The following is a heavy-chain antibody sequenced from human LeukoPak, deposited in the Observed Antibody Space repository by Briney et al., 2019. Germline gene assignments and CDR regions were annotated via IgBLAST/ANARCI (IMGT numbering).Heavy chain of an antibody. CDR2: ISSSSNTI. CDR3: ARDGFDFWSGYPTTVDY. Sequence: GGSLRLSCVASGFTFSSYSMNWVRQSPGKGLEWVSYISSSSNTIYYADSVKGRFTISSDNANNSLYLQMNSLRAEDTAVYYCARDGFDFWSGYPTTVDYWGQGTLVTVSS. CDR1: GFTFSSYS. J-gene: IGHJ4*02. V-gene: IGHV3-48*01. D-gene: IGHD3-3*01.